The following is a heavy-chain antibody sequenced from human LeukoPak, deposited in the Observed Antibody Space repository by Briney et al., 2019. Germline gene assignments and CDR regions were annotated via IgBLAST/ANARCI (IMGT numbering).Heavy chain of an antibody. V-gene: IGHV5-51*01. CDR1: GFSFISYW. J-gene: IGHJ4*02. CDR2: IYPADSDT. D-gene: IGHD3-16*01. Sequence: GESLKISCKGSGFSFISYWIGWVRQMPGKGLEYMGTIYPADSDTRYSPSFQGQVTISADKSISTAYLQWSSLKASDTAMYYCARPGQLGEYTPYYFDFWGQGTLVTVSS. CDR3: ARPGQLGEYTPYYFDF.